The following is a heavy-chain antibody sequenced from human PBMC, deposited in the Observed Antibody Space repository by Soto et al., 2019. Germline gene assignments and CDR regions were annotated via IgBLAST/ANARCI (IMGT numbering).Heavy chain of an antibody. D-gene: IGHD1-7*01. CDR3: VRRGSGNYDY. V-gene: IGHV3-64*01. Sequence: EVQLAESGGGMVQPGGSLRLSCVASGFTFSSYDMHWVRQAPGKGLEYVSSISSNGGTTYYGNSVKGRFTISRDNSKYTLYLQMGSLRAEDMAVYYCVRRGSGNYDYWGQGTLVTVSS. CDR1: GFTFSSYD. CDR2: ISSNGGTT. J-gene: IGHJ4*02.